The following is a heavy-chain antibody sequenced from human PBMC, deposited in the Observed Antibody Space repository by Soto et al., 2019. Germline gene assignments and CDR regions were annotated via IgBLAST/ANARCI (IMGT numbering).Heavy chain of an antibody. CDR3: ARELYCSSTSCYSIRYNWFDP. CDR1: GGSISSSNW. CDR2: IYHSGST. V-gene: IGHV4-4*02. D-gene: IGHD2-2*01. J-gene: IGHJ5*02. Sequence: SETLSLTCAVSGGSISSSNWWSWVRQPPGKGLEWIGEIYHSGSTNYNPSLKSRVTISVDKSKNQFSLKLSSVTAADTAVYYCARELYCSSTSCYSIRYNWFDPWGQGTLVTVSS.